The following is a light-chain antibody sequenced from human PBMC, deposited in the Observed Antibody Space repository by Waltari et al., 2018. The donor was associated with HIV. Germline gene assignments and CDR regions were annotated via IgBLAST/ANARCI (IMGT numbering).Light chain of an antibody. J-gene: IGLJ2*01. V-gene: IGLV2-8*01. CDR2: EVS. CDR3: SSYAGSNNLL. CDR1: SIDIVFYNF. Sequence: QSALTQPPSASGSPGQSVTISFAGTSIDIVFYNFVSWYQHHPGKAPKLMISEVSRRPSGVPDRFSGSKSGNTASLTVSGLQAEDEADYYCSSYAGSNNLLFGGGTKLTVL.